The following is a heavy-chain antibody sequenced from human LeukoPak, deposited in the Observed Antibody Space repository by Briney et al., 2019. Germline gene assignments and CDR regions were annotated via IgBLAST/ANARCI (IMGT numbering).Heavy chain of an antibody. D-gene: IGHD2-15*01. CDR3: AKDPHDCSGGSCYFGWYFDY. J-gene: IGHJ4*02. Sequence: PGGSLRLSCAASGFTFSSYGMHWVRQAPGKGLEWVAFIRYDGSNKYYADSVKGRFTISRDNSKNTLYLQMNSLRAEDTAVCYCAKDPHDCSGGSCYFGWYFDYWGQGTLVTVSS. CDR2: IRYDGSNK. V-gene: IGHV3-30*02. CDR1: GFTFSSYG.